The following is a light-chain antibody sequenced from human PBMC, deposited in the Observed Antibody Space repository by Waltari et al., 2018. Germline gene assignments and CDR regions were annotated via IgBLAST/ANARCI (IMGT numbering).Light chain of an antibody. CDR3: QQYDISPLT. V-gene: IGKV3-20*01. Sequence: EIVLTQSPGTLSLSPGEGATLSCRTSPTIRPTYLAWYQQKPGQAPTLLIYGAFSRATGIPDRFTGSGSGTDFSLTISSLEPEDFATYYCQQYDISPLTFGGGTKVEIK. CDR1: PTIRPTY. J-gene: IGKJ4*01. CDR2: GAF.